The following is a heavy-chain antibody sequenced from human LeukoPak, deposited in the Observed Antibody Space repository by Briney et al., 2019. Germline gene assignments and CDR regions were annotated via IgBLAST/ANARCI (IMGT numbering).Heavy chain of an antibody. V-gene: IGHV4-59*01. CDR3: ARVRLGIYYMDV. Sequence: SETLSLTCTVSGGSISSYYWSWIRQPPGKGLEWIGYIYYSGSTNYNPSLKSRVTISVDTSKNQFSLKLSSVTAADTAVYYCARVRLGIYYMDVWGKGTTVTVSS. CDR2: IYYSGST. CDR1: GGSISSYY. D-gene: IGHD3-16*01. J-gene: IGHJ6*03.